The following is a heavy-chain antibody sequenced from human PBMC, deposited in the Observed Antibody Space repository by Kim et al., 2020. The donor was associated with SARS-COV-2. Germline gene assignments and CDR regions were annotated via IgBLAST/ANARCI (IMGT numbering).Heavy chain of an antibody. Sequence: GGSLRLSCAASGFTFSSYWMSWVRQAPGKGLEWVANIKQDGSEKYYVDSVKGRFTISRDNAKNSLYLQMNSLRAQDTAVYYCARGTTSVFGVVNHFDYWGQGTVDTVSS. V-gene: IGHV3-7*01. J-gene: IGHJ4*02. CDR1: GFTFSSYW. D-gene: IGHD3-3*02. CDR3: ARGTTSVFGVVNHFDY. CDR2: IKQDGSEK.